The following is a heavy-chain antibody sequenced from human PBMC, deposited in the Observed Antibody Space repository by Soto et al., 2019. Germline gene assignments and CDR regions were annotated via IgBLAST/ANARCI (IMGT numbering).Heavy chain of an antibody. CDR2: IYVSGST. D-gene: IGHD6-19*01. J-gene: IGHJ4*02. Sequence: SETLFLTCTVSGGSIGSYHWSWVRQPAGKGLEWIGRIYVSGSTDYNPSLTSRVTMSVDTSKNQFSLKVKSVTAADTAVYYCVRSGSRDSWLADFWGQGSLVTVSS. CDR1: GGSIGSYH. CDR3: VRSGSRDSWLADF. V-gene: IGHV4-4*07.